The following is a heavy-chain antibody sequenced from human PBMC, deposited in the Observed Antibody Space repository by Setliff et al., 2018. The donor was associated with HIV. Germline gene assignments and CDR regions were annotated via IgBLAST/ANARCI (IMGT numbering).Heavy chain of an antibody. D-gene: IGHD3-22*01. CDR2: INPNSGGT. J-gene: IGHJ4*02. CDR1: GYTFTGYY. V-gene: IGHV1-2*06. CDR3: ARFPNPSQIVVVMPPDY. Sequence: ASVKVSCKASGYTFTGYYMHWVRQAPGQGLEWMGRINPNSGGTNYAQKFQGRVTMTRDTSISTAYMELSRLRSDDTAVYYCARFPNPSQIVVVMPPDYWGQGTLVTVSS.